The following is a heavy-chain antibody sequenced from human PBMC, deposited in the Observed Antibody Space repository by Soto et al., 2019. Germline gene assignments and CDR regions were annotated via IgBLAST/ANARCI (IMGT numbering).Heavy chain of an antibody. V-gene: IGHV3-23*01. D-gene: IGHD4-4*01. CDR3: AKIQYNNYEMVVDY. CDR1: GFTFTTYV. CDR2: ISAGGDTT. J-gene: IGHJ4*02. Sequence: EVQLLESGGGLVRPGGSLRLSCAASGFTFTTYVMTWVRQAPGKGLEWVSTISAGGDTTYYADSVKGRVTISRDNSRNTMYLQMNSLRAEYKGVYYCAKIQYNNYEMVVDYWGQGTLVTVSS.